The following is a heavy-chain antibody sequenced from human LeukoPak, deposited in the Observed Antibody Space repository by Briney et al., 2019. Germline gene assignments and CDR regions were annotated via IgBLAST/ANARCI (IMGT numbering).Heavy chain of an antibody. V-gene: IGHV1-69*13. CDR3: ARAWDTAMANYYYYGMDV. CDR1: GGTFSSYA. D-gene: IGHD5-18*01. J-gene: IGHJ6*02. CDR2: IIPIFGTA. Sequence: SVKVSCKASGGTFSSYAISWVRQAPGQGLEWMGGIIPIFGTANYAQKFQGRVTITADESTSTAYMELSSLRSEDTAVYYCARAWDTAMANYYYYGMDVWGQGTTITVSS.